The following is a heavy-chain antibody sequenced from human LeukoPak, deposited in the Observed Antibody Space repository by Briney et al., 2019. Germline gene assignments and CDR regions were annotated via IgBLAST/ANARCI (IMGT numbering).Heavy chain of an antibody. CDR1: GYTFTVYF. J-gene: IGHJ4*02. Sequence: GASVKVSFKASGYTFTVYFMHWVRQAPGQGLEWMGRINPNSGGTNYAQKLQGRITMTRDTSISTAYMELSRLRSDDTAVYYCARGGMWEMQFDYWGQGTLVTVSS. CDR3: ARGGMWEMQFDY. D-gene: IGHD1-26*01. CDR2: INPNSGGT. V-gene: IGHV1-2*02.